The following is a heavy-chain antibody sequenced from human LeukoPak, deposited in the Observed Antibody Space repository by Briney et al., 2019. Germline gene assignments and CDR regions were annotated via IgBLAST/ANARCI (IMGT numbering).Heavy chain of an antibody. Sequence: KPSETLSHTCTVSGGSISSYYWSWIRQPAGKGLEWIGRIYTSGSTNYNPSLKSRVTMSVDTSKNQFSLKLSSVTAADTAVYYCARAPKISGAYYYYMDVWGKGTTVTVSS. CDR3: ARAPKISGAYYYYMDV. J-gene: IGHJ6*03. CDR1: GGSISSYY. V-gene: IGHV4-4*07. D-gene: IGHD1-14*01. CDR2: IYTSGST.